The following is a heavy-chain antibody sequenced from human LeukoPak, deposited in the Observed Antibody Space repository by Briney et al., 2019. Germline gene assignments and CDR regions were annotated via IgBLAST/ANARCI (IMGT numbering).Heavy chain of an antibody. J-gene: IGHJ3*02. CDR3: ARPYSSGWYGSASAFDI. D-gene: IGHD6-19*01. V-gene: IGHV4-39*01. CDR2: IYYSGST. Sequence: SETLSLTCTVSGGSISSYYWSWIRQPPGKGLEWIGSIYYSGSTYYNPSLKSRVTISVDTSKNQFSLKLSSVTAADTAVYYCARPYSSGWYGSASAFDIWGQGTMVTVSS. CDR1: GGSISSYY.